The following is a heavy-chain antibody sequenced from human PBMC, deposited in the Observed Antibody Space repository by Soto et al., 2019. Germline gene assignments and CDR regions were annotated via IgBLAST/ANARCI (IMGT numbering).Heavy chain of an antibody. D-gene: IGHD3-10*01. V-gene: IGHV4-4*07. CDR1: GGSISSYY. Sequence: SETLSLTCTVSGGSISSYYWSWIRQPAGKGLEWIGRIYTSRSTNYNPSLKSRVTMSVDTSKNQFSLKLSSVTAADTAVYYCARSRINDYYYGSGSYNWFDPWGQGTLVTVSS. CDR2: IYTSRST. J-gene: IGHJ5*02. CDR3: ARSRINDYYYGSGSYNWFDP.